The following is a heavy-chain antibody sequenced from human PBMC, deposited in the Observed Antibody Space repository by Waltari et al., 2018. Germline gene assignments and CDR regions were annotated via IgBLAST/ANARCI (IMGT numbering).Heavy chain of an antibody. Sequence: EVQLVESGGGLVQPGGSLRLSCAASGFTFSSYCMNWVRQAPGKGLEWVSYMSSSSSTIYYADSVKGRFTISRDNAKNSLYLQMNSLRAEDTAVYYCARDSSGWSPFDYWGQGTLVTVSS. J-gene: IGHJ4*02. CDR1: GFTFSSYC. CDR3: ARDSSGWSPFDY. V-gene: IGHV3-48*04. D-gene: IGHD6-19*01. CDR2: MSSSSSTI.